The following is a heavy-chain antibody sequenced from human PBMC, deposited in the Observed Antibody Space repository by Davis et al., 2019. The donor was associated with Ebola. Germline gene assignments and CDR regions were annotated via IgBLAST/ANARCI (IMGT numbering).Heavy chain of an antibody. CDR1: GFTFSRYA. CDR3: AKDWRGYSYGTPSSMDV. Sequence: GESLKISCAASGFTFSRYAMSWVRQAPGKGLEWVSGIVGGGSSTYYADSVKGRFTISRDNSKNTLYLQMNSLRAEDTAVYYCAKDWRGYSYGTPSSMDVWGQGTTVTVSS. V-gene: IGHV3-23*01. CDR2: IVGGGSST. J-gene: IGHJ6*02. D-gene: IGHD5-18*01.